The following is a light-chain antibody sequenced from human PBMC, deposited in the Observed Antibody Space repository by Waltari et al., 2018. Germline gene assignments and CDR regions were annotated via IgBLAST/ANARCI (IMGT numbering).Light chain of an antibody. V-gene: IGKV6D-21*02. CDR2: YAS. CDR3: HQIASLPRT. CDR1: QSIGSR. Sequence: IVVTQSLEFQSVTPEEKVPKTCRASQSIGSRIHWYQQKPNQSPKLLIKYASQSISGVPSRFSGSGSGTDFTLTINSLEAEDAAVYYCHQIASLPRTFGPGTKVEIK. J-gene: IGKJ1*01.